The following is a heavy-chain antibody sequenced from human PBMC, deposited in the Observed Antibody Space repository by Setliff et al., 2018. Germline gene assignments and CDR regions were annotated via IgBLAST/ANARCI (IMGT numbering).Heavy chain of an antibody. Sequence: PGGSLRLSCAASGFTFSDHYMDWVRQAPGKGLEWVGRSRNKGNSYSTEYAASVKGRFTISRDDSKNSLYLRMNSLKTEDTAVYYCTRARDRSGYWDFDYWGQGTLVTVSS. J-gene: IGHJ4*02. V-gene: IGHV3-72*01. D-gene: IGHD3-3*01. CDR2: SRNKGNSYST. CDR3: TRARDRSGYWDFDY. CDR1: GFTFSDHY.